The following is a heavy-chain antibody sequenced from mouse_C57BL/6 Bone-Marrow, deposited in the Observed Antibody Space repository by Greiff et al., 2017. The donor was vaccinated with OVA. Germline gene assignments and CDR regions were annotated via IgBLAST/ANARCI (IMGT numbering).Heavy chain of an antibody. J-gene: IGHJ2*01. CDR2: IDPENGDT. V-gene: IGHV14-4*01. CDR1: GFNIKDDY. Sequence: VQLQQSGAELVRPGASVKLSCTASGFNIKDDYMHWVKERPEQGLEWIGWIDPENGDTEYASKFQGKATITADTSTKTVYLHLSSLTSEYTAVYYCTTYRYWGQGTTLTVSS. CDR3: TTYRY.